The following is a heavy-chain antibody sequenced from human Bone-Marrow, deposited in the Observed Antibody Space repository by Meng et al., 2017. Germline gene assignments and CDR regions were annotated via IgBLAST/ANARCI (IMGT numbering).Heavy chain of an antibody. V-gene: IGHV3-30*07. CDR3: ARYLDSSGYISPNDY. J-gene: IGHJ4*02. D-gene: IGHD3-22*01. Sequence: GGSLRLSCAASGFTFSSYAMHWVRQAPGKGLEWVAVISYDGSNKYYADSVKGRFTISRDNAKNSLYLQMNSLRAEDTALYYCARYLDSSGYISPNDYWGQGTLVTVSS. CDR2: ISYDGSNK. CDR1: GFTFSSYA.